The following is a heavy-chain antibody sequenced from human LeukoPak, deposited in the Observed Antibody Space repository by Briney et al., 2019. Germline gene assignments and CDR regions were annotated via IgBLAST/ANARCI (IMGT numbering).Heavy chain of an antibody. CDR1: GFTFDDYA. CDR2: ISWNSGSI. J-gene: IGHJ3*02. V-gene: IGHV3-9*01. Sequence: GGSLRLSCAASGFTFDDYAMHWVRQAPGKGLEWVSGISWNSGSIGYADSVKGRLTISRDNAKNSLYLQMNSLRAEDTALYYCAKDILSSPRDAFDIWGQGTMVTVSS. D-gene: IGHD6-13*01. CDR3: AKDILSSPRDAFDI.